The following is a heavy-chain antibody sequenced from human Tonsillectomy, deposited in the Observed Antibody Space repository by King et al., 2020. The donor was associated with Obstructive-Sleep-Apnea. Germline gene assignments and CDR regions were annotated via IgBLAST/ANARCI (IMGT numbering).Heavy chain of an antibody. CDR2: MGTAGDT. V-gene: IGHV3-13*01. CDR1: GFTLSSYD. D-gene: IGHD3-10*01. J-gene: IGHJ4*02. CDR3: ARSIIKDY. Sequence: VQLVESGGGLVQPGGSLRLSCAVSGFTLSSYDMHWVRQATGKALEWVSTMGTAGDTYYPGSVKGRFTISRENGKNAFYLQMNSLRDGDTAVYYCARSIIKDYWGQGTLVTVSS.